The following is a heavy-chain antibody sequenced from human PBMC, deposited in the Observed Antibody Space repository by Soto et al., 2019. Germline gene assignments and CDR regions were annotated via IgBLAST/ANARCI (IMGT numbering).Heavy chain of an antibody. CDR2: IIPIFGTA. CDR3: ARAPGYCSSTSCHYYYYYGMDV. CDR1: GGTFSSYA. Sequence: QVQLVQSGAEVKKPGSSVKVSCKASGGTFSSYAISWVRQAPGQGLEWMGGIIPIFGTANYAQKFQGGVTITADESTSTAYMELSSLRSEDTAVYYCARAPGYCSSTSCHYYYYYGMDVWGQGTTVTVSS. D-gene: IGHD2-2*01. V-gene: IGHV1-69*01. J-gene: IGHJ6*02.